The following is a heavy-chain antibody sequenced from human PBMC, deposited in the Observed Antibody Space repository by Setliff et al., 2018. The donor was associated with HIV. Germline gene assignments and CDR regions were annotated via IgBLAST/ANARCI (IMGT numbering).Heavy chain of an antibody. Sequence: GGSLRLSCAASGFTFGGYSMSWIRQIPGKGLEWVSYISGSGSVIFYADSVKGRFTISRDNAKNSLYLQMNSLRAEDTAVYYCARVMEDCINGNCYVFDYWGQGTLVTVSS. CDR3: ARVMEDCINGNCYVFDY. CDR1: GFTFGGYS. CDR2: ISGSGSVI. D-gene: IGHD2-15*01. V-gene: IGHV3-11*01. J-gene: IGHJ4*02.